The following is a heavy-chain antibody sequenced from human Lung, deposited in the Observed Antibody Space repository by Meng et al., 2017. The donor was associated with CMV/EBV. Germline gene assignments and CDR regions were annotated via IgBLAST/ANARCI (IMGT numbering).Heavy chain of an antibody. CDR3: AGPDKWGNTPHEIFDF. V-gene: IGHV4-59*03. CDR1: GWSISGYY. J-gene: IGHJ3*01. Sequence: SXTXSLXCSVSGWSISGYYWSWVRLPPGKGLEYIGYVHFTGRTNCNPSLKSRVTISVDVSKNQFSLKLTSVTAADTAVYYCAGPDKWGNTPHEIFDFWGQGXMVTVSS. CDR2: VHFTGRT. D-gene: IGHD7-27*01.